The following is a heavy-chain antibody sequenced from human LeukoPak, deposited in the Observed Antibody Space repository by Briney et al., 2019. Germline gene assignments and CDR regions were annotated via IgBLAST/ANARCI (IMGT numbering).Heavy chain of an antibody. CDR3: ARGYFGSGSYYTDY. CDR2: INPNSGGT. J-gene: IGHJ4*02. V-gene: IGHV1-2*02. Sequence: ASVKVSCKASGYTFTGYYMHWVRQAPGQGLEWMGWINPNSGGTNYAQKFQGRVTMTRDTSISTAYMELSRLRSDDTAVYYCARGYFGSGSYYTDYWGQGTLVTVSS. CDR1: GYTFTGYY. D-gene: IGHD3-10*01.